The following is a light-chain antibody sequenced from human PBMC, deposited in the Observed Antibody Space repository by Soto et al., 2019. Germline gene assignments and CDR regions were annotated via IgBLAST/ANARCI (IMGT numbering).Light chain of an antibody. Sequence: DIQMTQSPSSLSASVGDRVTITCRASQSISSYLNWYQQKPGKAPKLLIYAASSLQSGVPSRFSGSGSGTDFSLTISGLRPEDVATYYCQQYHSYPLTFGGGTKVDIK. CDR1: QSISSY. CDR3: QQYHSYPLT. V-gene: IGKV1-39*01. CDR2: AAS. J-gene: IGKJ4*01.